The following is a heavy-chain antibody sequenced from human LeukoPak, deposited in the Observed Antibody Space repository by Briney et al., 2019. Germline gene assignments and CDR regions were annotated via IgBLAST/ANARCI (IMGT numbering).Heavy chain of an antibody. V-gene: IGHV3-74*01. CDR3: ARGRYYGMDV. J-gene: IGHJ6*02. CDR1: GFTFTSYW. Sequence: PGGSLRLSCAASGFTFTSYWMHWVRQAPGKGLVWVARVNSDGSSTTYADSVKGRFTISRDNAKNTLYLQMNSLRAEDTAVYYCARGRYYGMDVWGQGTTVTVSS. CDR2: VNSDGSST.